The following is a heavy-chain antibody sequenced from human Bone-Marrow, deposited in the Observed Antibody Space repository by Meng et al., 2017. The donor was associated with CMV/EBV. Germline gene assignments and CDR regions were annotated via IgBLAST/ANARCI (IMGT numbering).Heavy chain of an antibody. J-gene: IGHJ4*02. CDR2: IYYSGST. CDR3: ARDKEGATGDY. D-gene: IGHD1-26*01. Sequence: SETLSLTCTVSGGSVSSGSYYWSWIRQPPGKGLEWIGYIYYSGSTNYNPSLKSRVTISVDTSKNQFSLKLSSVTAADTAVYYCARDKEGATGDYWGQGTLVTVSS. V-gene: IGHV4-61*01. CDR1: GGSVSSGSYY.